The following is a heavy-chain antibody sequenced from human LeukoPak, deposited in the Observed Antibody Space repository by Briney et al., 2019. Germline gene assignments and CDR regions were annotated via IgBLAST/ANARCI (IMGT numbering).Heavy chain of an antibody. CDR2: ISHDGSSK. CDR3: AKDRSSTWSIDY. Sequence: GGSLRLSCVASGFTFSRSGMHWVCQAPGKGLEWVAVISHDGSSKHCADSVKGRFTISRDNSKNTLYLQMNSLRTEDTAVYYCAKDRSSTWSIDYWGQGTLVTVSS. D-gene: IGHD6-13*01. V-gene: IGHV3-30*18. CDR1: GFTFSRSG. J-gene: IGHJ4*02.